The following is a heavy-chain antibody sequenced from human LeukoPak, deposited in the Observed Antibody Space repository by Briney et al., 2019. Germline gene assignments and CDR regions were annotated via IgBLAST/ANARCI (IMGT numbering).Heavy chain of an antibody. CDR3: ATQLERHHYYYYYMDV. CDR2: IYHSGSA. Sequence: SETLSLTCTVSGGSISSSSYYWGWIRQPPGKGLEWIGSIYHSGSAYYNPSLKSRVTISVDTSKNQFSLKLSSVTAADTAVYYCATQLERHHYYYYYMDVWGKGTTVTVSS. CDR1: GGSISSSSYY. D-gene: IGHD1-1*01. J-gene: IGHJ6*03. V-gene: IGHV4-39*07.